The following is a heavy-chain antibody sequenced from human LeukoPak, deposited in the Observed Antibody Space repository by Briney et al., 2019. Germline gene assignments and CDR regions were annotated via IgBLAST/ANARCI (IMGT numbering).Heavy chain of an antibody. D-gene: IGHD3-3*01. CDR2: IFYSGST. CDR3: ARFRREWLLYGGYYYYYMGV. Sequence: SETLSLTCTVSSGSISTSNYYWGWVRQPPGKALEWIGNIFYSGSTYYSPSLKSRVTTSVDTSKNQFSLKLSSVTAADTAVYYCARFRREWLLYGGYYYYYMGVWGKGTTVTVSS. V-gene: IGHV4-39*07. CDR1: SGSISTSNYY. J-gene: IGHJ6*03.